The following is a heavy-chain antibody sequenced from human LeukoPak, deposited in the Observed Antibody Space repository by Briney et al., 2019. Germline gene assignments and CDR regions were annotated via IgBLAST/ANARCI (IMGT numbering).Heavy chain of an antibody. D-gene: IGHD2-15*01. Sequence: ASVKVSCKASGYTFTSYDINWVRQATGQGLEWMGWMNPNSGNTGYAQKFQGRVTMTRNTSISTAYMELSSLRSEDTAVYYCARAPGYCSGGSCYRPPYYYGMDVWGQGTTVTVSS. CDR2: MNPNSGNT. V-gene: IGHV1-8*01. CDR3: ARAPGYCSGGSCYRPPYYYGMDV. J-gene: IGHJ6*02. CDR1: GYTFTSYD.